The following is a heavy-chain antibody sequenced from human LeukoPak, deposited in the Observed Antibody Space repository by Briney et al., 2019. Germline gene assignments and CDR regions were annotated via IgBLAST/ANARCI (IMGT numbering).Heavy chain of an antibody. V-gene: IGHV4-59*12. D-gene: IGHD3-3*01. CDR1: GGSISSYY. Sequence: KTSETLSLTCTVSGGSISSYYWSWIRQPPGKGLEWIGWSYHRGSTSYNPSLKSRVAISVDTSKNQFSLKLSSVTAADTAVYYCARRYRRYYDFWSGYPALGYFDYWGQGTLVTVSS. CDR3: ARRYRRYYDFWSGYPALGYFDY. CDR2: SYHRGST. J-gene: IGHJ4*02.